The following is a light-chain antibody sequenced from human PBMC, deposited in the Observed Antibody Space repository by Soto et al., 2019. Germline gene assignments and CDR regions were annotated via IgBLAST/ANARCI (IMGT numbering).Light chain of an antibody. CDR3: QQRSNWPRT. CDR1: QSVGSY. CDR2: EAS. J-gene: IGKJ1*01. V-gene: IGKV3-11*01. Sequence: EIVLTQSPATLSLSPGERATLSCRASQSVGSYLAWYQQKPGQAPRLLISEASKRATGIPARFSGSGSGTDFTLTISSLEPEDFAVYYCQQRSNWPRTFGQGTKVEIK.